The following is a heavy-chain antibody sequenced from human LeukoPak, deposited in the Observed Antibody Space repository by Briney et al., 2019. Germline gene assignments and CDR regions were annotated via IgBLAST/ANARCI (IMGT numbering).Heavy chain of an antibody. Sequence: ASVKVSCKASGYTFTGHYIHWVRQAPGQGLEWMGWINPNSGGTNYAQKFQGRVTMTRDTSISTAYMELSRLRSDDTAVYYCATIFGVVPPRYYYYGMDVWGQGTTVTVSS. V-gene: IGHV1-2*02. J-gene: IGHJ6*02. D-gene: IGHD3-3*01. CDR1: GYTFTGHY. CDR2: INPNSGGT. CDR3: ATIFGVVPPRYYYYGMDV.